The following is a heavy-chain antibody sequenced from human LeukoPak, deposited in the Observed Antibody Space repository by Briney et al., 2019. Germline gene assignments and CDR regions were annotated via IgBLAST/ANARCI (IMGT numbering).Heavy chain of an antibody. J-gene: IGHJ6*03. Sequence: SETLSLTCTVSGSSISSSSYYWGWIRQPPGKGLEWIGSIYYSGSTYYNPSLKSRVTISVDKSKNQFSLKLTSVTAADTAVYYCARLTPTTLSLYYYYMDVWGKGTTVTVSS. CDR2: IYYSGST. CDR3: ARLTPTTLSLYYYYMDV. CDR1: GSSISSSSYY. D-gene: IGHD2/OR15-2a*01. V-gene: IGHV4-39*07.